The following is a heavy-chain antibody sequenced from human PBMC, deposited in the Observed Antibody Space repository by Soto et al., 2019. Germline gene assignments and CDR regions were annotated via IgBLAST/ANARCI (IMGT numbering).Heavy chain of an antibody. V-gene: IGHV4-38-2*01. CDR2: IYYSGST. Sequence: SETLSLTCVVSSYVIESGHYWGWVRQPPGKGLEWVGSIYYSGSTNYNPSLKSRVTISVDTSKNQFSLKLSSVTAADTAVYYCARGGPHRYSYGYYPFDYWGQGTLVTVS. CDR1: SYVIESGHY. J-gene: IGHJ4*02. CDR3: ARGGPHRYSYGYYPFDY. D-gene: IGHD5-18*01.